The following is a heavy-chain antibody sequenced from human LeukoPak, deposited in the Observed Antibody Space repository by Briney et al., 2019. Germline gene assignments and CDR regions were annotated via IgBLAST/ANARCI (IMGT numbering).Heavy chain of an antibody. D-gene: IGHD2-21*02. Sequence: GASVKVSCKASGGTFSSYAISWVRQAPGQGLEWMGWISAYNGNTNCAQKLQGRVTMTTDTSTSTAYMELRSLRSDDTAVCYCARGSGGSDFPNWFDPWGQGTLVTVSS. CDR2: ISAYNGNT. V-gene: IGHV1-18*01. CDR3: ARGSGGSDFPNWFDP. CDR1: GGTFSSYA. J-gene: IGHJ5*02.